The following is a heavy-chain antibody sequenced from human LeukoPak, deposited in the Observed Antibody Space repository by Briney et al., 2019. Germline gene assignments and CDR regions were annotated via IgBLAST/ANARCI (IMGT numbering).Heavy chain of an antibody. CDR3: TRDGIVGARSFDY. D-gene: IGHD1-26*01. Sequence: PGGSLRLSCAASGFTFSSYAMHWVRQAPGKGLEWVAVISYDGSNKYYADSVKGRFTISRDNSKNTLYLQMNSLRAEDTAIYFCTRDGIVGARSFDYWGQGILVTVSS. V-gene: IGHV3-30-3*01. J-gene: IGHJ4*02. CDR1: GFTFSSYA. CDR2: ISYDGSNK.